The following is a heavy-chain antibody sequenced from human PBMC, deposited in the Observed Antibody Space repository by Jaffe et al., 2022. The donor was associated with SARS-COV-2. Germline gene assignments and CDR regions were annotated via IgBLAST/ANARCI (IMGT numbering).Heavy chain of an antibody. J-gene: IGHJ4*02. CDR1: GFTFSSYG. V-gene: IGHV3-33*01. CDR2: IWYDGSNK. CDR3: ARDLTVAGNRGGFDY. Sequence: QVQLVESGGGVVQPGRSLRLSCAASGFTFSSYGMHWVRQAPGKGLEWVAVIWYDGSNKYYADSVKGRFTISRDNSKNTLYLQMNSLRAEDTAVYYCARDLTVAGNRGGFDYWGQGTLVTVSS. D-gene: IGHD6-19*01.